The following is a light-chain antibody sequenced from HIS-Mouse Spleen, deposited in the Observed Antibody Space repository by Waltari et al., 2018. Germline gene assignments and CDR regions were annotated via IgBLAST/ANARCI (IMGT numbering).Light chain of an antibody. J-gene: IGLJ1*01. CDR2: EVS. Sequence: QSALTQPPSASGSPGQSVTISCTGTSSDVGGYNYVSWYQQHPGKAPKRMIYEVSKRPAGVPDRFSGSKSGNTASLTVSGLQAEDEAGYYCSSYAGSNIYVFGTGTKVTVL. CDR1: SSDVGGYNY. V-gene: IGLV2-8*01. CDR3: SSYAGSNIYV.